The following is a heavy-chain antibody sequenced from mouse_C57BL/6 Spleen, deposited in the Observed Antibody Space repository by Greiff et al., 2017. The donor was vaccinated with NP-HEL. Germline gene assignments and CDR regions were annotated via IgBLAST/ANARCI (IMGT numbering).Heavy chain of an antibody. CDR2: IDPEDGET. CDR3: ARGYSNYETWFAY. CDR1: GFNFKDYY. D-gene: IGHD2-5*01. V-gene: IGHV14-2*01. Sequence: EVQLQQSGAELVKPGASVKLSCTASGFNFKDYYMHWVKQRTEQGLEWIGRIDPEDGETKSAPKFQGKATITADTSSNTAYLQLSSLTSEDTAVYYCARGYSNYETWFAYWGQGTLVTVSA. J-gene: IGHJ3*01.